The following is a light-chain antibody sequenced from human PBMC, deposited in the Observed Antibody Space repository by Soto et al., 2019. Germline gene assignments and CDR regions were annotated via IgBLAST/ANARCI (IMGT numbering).Light chain of an antibody. Sequence: DIVLTQSPGTLSLSPGERATLSCRTSESISSEYLAWYQQRPGQAPRLLIYGASSRATGVPDRFSGSGSGTEFTLTISSLQSEDFAVYYCQQYNNWPRTFGQGTKVDNK. V-gene: IGKV3D-15*01. CDR3: QQYNNWPRT. CDR2: GAS. J-gene: IGKJ1*01. CDR1: ESISSEY.